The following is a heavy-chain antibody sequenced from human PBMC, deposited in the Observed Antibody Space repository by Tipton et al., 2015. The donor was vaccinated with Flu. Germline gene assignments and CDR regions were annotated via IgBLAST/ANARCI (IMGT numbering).Heavy chain of an antibody. CDR2: INSDGSST. D-gene: IGHD6-6*01. V-gene: IGHV3-74*01. CDR1: GFTFSSYW. Sequence: LSLTCAASGFTFSSYWMHWVRQAPGKGLVWVSRINSDGSSTSYADSVKGRFTISRDNAKNTLYLQMNSLRAEDTAVYYCARDQGQLNPPDYWGQGTLVTVSS. J-gene: IGHJ4*02. CDR3: ARDQGQLNPPDY.